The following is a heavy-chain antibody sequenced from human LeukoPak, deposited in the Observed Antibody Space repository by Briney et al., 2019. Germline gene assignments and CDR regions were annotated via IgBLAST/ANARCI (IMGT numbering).Heavy chain of an antibody. D-gene: IGHD4-17*01. V-gene: IGHV1-2*02. J-gene: IGHJ5*02. CDR3: ATDRGLHEEWFDP. Sequence: ASVKVSCKASGYSFSDNYMHWVRQAPGQGLEYMGWINPNSGGTKYAPKFQDRVTMTRGTSISTVYMELNRLRSDDTAMYFCATDRGLHEEWFDPWGQGTLVTVSS. CDR2: INPNSGGT. CDR1: GYSFSDNY.